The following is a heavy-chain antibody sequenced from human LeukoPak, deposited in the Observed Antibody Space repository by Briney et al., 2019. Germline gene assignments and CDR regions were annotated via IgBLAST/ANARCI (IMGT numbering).Heavy chain of an antibody. CDR1: GYTFTSYG. CDR3: ARDMAGGRQWLFPIVVYYYYYMDV. CDR2: ISAYNGNT. V-gene: IGHV1-18*01. J-gene: IGHJ6*03. Sequence: ASVKVSCKASGYTFTSYGISWVRQAPGQGLEWMGWISAYNGNTNYAQKLQGRVTMTTDTSTSTAYMELRSLRSDDTAVYYCARDMAGGRQWLFPIVVYYYYYMDVWGKGTTVTVSS. D-gene: IGHD6-19*01.